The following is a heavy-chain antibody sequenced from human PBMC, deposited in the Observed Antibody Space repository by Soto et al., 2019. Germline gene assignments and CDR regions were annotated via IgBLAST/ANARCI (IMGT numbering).Heavy chain of an antibody. CDR3: ARGYCSGGSCYLHDY. J-gene: IGHJ4*02. D-gene: IGHD2-15*01. V-gene: IGHV3-74*01. Sequence: LRLSCAASGFTFSSYWMHWVRQAPGKGLVWVSRINSDGSSTSYADSVKGRFTISRDNAKNTLYLQMNSLRAEDTAVYYCARGYCSGGSCYLHDYWGQGTLVTVSS. CDR1: GFTFSSYW. CDR2: INSDGSST.